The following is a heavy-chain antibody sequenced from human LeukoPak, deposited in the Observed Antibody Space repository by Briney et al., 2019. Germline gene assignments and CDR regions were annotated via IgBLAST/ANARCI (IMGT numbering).Heavy chain of an antibody. CDR1: GFTVSSNY. CDR3: ARDLGFWNY. J-gene: IGHJ4*02. V-gene: IGHV3-11*01. D-gene: IGHD1-1*01. Sequence: GGSLRLSCAASGFTVSSNYMSWVRQAPGKGLEWAAYISSGTYYADSVKGRFTISRDNAKNSLYLQMNSLRAEDTAVYYCARDLGFWNYWGQGTLVTVSS. CDR2: ISSGT.